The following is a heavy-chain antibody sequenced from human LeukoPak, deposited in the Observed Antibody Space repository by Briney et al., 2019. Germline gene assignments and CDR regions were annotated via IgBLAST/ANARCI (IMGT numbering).Heavy chain of an antibody. V-gene: IGHV3-74*01. CDR3: VRGWAERSGSSFYFDY. CDR1: GFTFSSYW. CDR2: INSDGGST. J-gene: IGHJ4*02. Sequence: PGGSLRLSCAASGFTFSSYWMHWVRHAPGKGPVWVSRINSDGGSTSYADSVKGRFTISRDNAKNTLFLQMNSLRAEDTAVYYCVRGWAERSGSSFYFDYWGQGTLVTVSS. D-gene: IGHD1-26*01.